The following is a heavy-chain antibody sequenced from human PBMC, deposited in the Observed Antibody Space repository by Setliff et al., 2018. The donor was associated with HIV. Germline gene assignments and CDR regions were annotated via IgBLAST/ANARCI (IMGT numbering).Heavy chain of an antibody. CDR2: ISTSGNFI. CDR3: LRGGSFGDIPNC. CDR1: GFTFSAYS. Sequence: GGSLRLSCAASGFTFSAYSMNWVRQVPGKGLEWVSCISTSGNFIYYAGSVKGRFTVSRDNAKNSLYLQMNSLRAGDTAVYYCLRGGSFGDIPNCWGQGTLVTVSS. V-gene: IGHV3-21*06. J-gene: IGHJ4*02. D-gene: IGHD4-17*01.